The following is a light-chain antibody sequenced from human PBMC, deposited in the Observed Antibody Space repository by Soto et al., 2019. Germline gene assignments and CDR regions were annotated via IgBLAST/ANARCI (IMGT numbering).Light chain of an antibody. CDR1: QSVSGSY. Sequence: EIVLTQSPGTLSLSPGERATLSCRASQSVSGSYLAWYQQRPGQAPRLLIYGASSRATGIPDRFSGSGSGTDFTLTISGLEPEDFAVYYCQQYGSPITFGQGTRLEIK. V-gene: IGKV3-20*01. J-gene: IGKJ5*01. CDR2: GAS. CDR3: QQYGSPIT.